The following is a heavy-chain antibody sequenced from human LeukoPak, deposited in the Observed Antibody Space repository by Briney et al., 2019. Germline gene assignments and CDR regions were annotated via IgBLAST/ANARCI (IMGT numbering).Heavy chain of an antibody. CDR3: VRARCSGGSCYPNWFDP. CDR1: GDSVSSNSAS. Sequence: SQTLSLTCAISGDSVSSNSASWNWIRQSPSRGLEWLGRTYYRSKWYNDYAASVKSRITINPDTSKNHFSLQLNSVTPEDTAVYYCVRARCSGGSCYPNWFDPWGQGTLVTVSS. J-gene: IGHJ5*02. V-gene: IGHV6-1*01. D-gene: IGHD2-15*01. CDR2: TYYRSKWYN.